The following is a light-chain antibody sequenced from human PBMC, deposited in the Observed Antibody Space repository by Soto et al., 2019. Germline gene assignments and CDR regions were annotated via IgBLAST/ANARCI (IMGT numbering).Light chain of an antibody. V-gene: IGKV1-9*01. Sequence: IQLTQSPSSLSASVGERVTVTCRASQGIGTYLVWCQQKSGKAPTVLIYASSTLQTGVPSRFSGSGSGTDFSLTISSLHPEDVATYFCQQVDSYPRTFGQGTKVDIK. CDR3: QQVDSYPRT. CDR2: ASS. J-gene: IGKJ1*01. CDR1: QGIGTY.